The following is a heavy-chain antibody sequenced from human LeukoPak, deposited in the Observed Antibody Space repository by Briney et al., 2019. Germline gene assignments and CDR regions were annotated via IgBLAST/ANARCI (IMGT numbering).Heavy chain of an antibody. Sequence: PGGSLRLSCAASGFTFSSYSMNWVRQAPGKGLEWVSSISSSSSYIYYADSVKGRFTISGDNAKNSLYLQMNSLRAEDTAVYYCAREELREGPAAPIDYWGQGTLVTVSS. CDR3: AREELREGPAAPIDY. CDR1: GFTFSSYS. CDR2: ISSSSSYI. D-gene: IGHD6-13*01. V-gene: IGHV3-21*01. J-gene: IGHJ4*02.